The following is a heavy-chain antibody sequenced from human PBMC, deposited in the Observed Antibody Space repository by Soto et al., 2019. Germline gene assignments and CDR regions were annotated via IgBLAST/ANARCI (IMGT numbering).Heavy chain of an antibody. CDR1: GYSISSSNW. Sequence: QVQLQESGPGLVKPSDTLSLTCAVSGYSISSSNWWGWIRQPPGQGLEWIGYIYYSGSTYYNPSLRSRVPMSGDTYKNQFSLKLSSVTAVDTAVYYCARTAWDDMPHNWFDPWGQGTLVTVSS. J-gene: IGHJ5*02. CDR3: ARTAWDDMPHNWFDP. D-gene: IGHD1-1*01. CDR2: IYYSGST. V-gene: IGHV4-28*01.